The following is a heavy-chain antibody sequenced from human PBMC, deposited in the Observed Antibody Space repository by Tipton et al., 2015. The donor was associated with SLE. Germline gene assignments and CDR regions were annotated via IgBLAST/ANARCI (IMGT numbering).Heavy chain of an antibody. V-gene: IGHV4-59*11. J-gene: IGHJ6*03. Sequence: TLSLTCTVSGGSISGHYWSWIRQPPGRGLEWIGYLYYTGITDYNPSLKSRVTISVDTSKNQFSLKLSSVTAADTAVYYCARSPPRPLGYYYYYYYMDVWGKGTTVTVSS. CDR1: GGSISGHY. D-gene: IGHD7-27*01. CDR2: LYYTGIT. CDR3: ARSPPRPLGYYYYYYYMDV.